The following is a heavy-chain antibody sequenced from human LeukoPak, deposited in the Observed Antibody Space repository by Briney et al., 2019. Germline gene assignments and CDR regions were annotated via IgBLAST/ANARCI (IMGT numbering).Heavy chain of an antibody. CDR1: GFTFSGSA. V-gene: IGHV3-73*01. CDR2: IRSKANSYAT. D-gene: IGHD1-14*01. CDR3: ARDFVYNVNCAGC. J-gene: IGHJ4*02. Sequence: GGSLRLSCAASGFTFSGSAMHWVRQASGKGLEWVGRIRSKANSYATAYAASVKGRFTISRDNAKNTLYLQMNSLRAEDTAVYYCARDFVYNVNCAGCWGQGTLVTVSS.